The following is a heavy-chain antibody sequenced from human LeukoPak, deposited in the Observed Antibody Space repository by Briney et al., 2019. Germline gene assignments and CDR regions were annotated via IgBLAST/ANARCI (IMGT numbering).Heavy chain of an antibody. CDR1: GFRFSSYD. CDR3: ATGGSEYRSDWFDS. CDR2: LTRTSSAT. D-gene: IGHD5-18*01. J-gene: IGHJ5*01. V-gene: IGHV3-48*01. Sequence: GGSQRLSCVGSGFRFSSYDMNWVRQAPGRGLEWLSYLTRTSSATWYADSVKGRFTIFRDNAKSSLYLQMNSLRVEDTAVYYCATGGSEYRSDWFDSWGQGTLVNVAS.